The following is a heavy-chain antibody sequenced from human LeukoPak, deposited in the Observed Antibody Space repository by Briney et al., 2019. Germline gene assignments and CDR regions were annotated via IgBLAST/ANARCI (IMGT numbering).Heavy chain of an antibody. J-gene: IGHJ4*02. V-gene: IGHV3-30*18. CDR3: AKDMGVLRFLEWLSPDY. D-gene: IGHD3-3*01. CDR2: ISYDGSNT. Sequence: GGSLRLSCAASGFTFNSYGMHWVRQAPGKGLEWVAFISYDGSNTYYADSVKGRFTISRDNSKNTLYLLMNSLRAEDTAVYYCAKDMGVLRFLEWLSPDYWGQGTLVTVSS. CDR1: GFTFNSYG.